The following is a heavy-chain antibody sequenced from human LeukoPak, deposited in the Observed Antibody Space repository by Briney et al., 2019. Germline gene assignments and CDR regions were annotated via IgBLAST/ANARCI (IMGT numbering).Heavy chain of an antibody. CDR3: AAGRNSYAYFDS. Sequence: GGSLRLSCAASGITFSHYYLSWIRQAPGKGLEWVSYISNGGTTIYYVDSVKGRFTISRDNARNSLSLQMNSLRAEDTAVYYCAAGRNSYAYFDSWGQGTLVTVSS. CDR2: ISNGGTTI. J-gene: IGHJ4*02. D-gene: IGHD5-18*01. CDR1: GITFSHYY. V-gene: IGHV3-11*01.